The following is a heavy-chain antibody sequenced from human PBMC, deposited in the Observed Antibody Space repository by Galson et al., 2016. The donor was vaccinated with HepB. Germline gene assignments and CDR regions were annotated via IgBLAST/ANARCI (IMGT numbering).Heavy chain of an antibody. D-gene: IGHD3-16*01. J-gene: IGHJ5*02. Sequence: SLRLSCAASGFIFSNFGFHWARQAPGKGLEWVAVMSSDAANKYYAESVKGRFTISRDNSKNTLHIQMNSLRAEDTAVYYCARDLFLGGPVRDPWGQGTLVIVSS. CDR1: GFIFSNFG. CDR2: MSSDAANK. V-gene: IGHV3-33*01. CDR3: ARDLFLGGPVRDP.